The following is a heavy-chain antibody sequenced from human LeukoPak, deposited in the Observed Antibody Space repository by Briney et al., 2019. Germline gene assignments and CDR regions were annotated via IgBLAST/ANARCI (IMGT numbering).Heavy chain of an antibody. Sequence: SETLSLTCTVSGGSISSYYWSWIRQPPGKGLEWIGYIYYSGSTNYNPSLKSRVTISVDTSKNQFSLKLSSVTAADTAVYYCAGGFTYYYDSSGYRFDYWGQGTLVTVSS. CDR3: AGGFTYYYDSSGYRFDY. D-gene: IGHD3-22*01. J-gene: IGHJ4*02. V-gene: IGHV4-59*01. CDR2: IYYSGST. CDR1: GGSISSYY.